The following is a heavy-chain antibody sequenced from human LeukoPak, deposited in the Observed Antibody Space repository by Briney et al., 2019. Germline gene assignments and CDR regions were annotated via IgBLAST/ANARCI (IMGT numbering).Heavy chain of an antibody. D-gene: IGHD3-16*02. Sequence: GGSLRLSCTASGFTFGTYEMNWVRQAPGKGLEWISYISGSGSSIFYADSLQGRFTVSRDNAKTSVYLQMNSLRAEDTAVYYCAREGGFGYDDAFDTWGHGTTVTVSS. V-gene: IGHV3-48*03. CDR2: ISGSGSSI. CDR3: AREGGFGYDDAFDT. CDR1: GFTFGTYE. J-gene: IGHJ3*02.